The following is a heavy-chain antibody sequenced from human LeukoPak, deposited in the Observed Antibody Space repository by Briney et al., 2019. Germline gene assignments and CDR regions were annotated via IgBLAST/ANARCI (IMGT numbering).Heavy chain of an antibody. CDR3: ARTSWQDIPY. CDR1: GDSVSSNSAA. D-gene: IGHD2-15*01. V-gene: IGHV6-1*01. CDR2: TYYRSNWNN. J-gene: IGHJ4*02. Sequence: PSQTLSLTCAISGDSVSSNSAAWNWVRQSQSRDLEWLGRTYYRSNWNNDYAVSVKGRITINADTSKNQFSLQLNSVTPGDTAVYYCARTSWQDIPYWGQGTLVTVSS.